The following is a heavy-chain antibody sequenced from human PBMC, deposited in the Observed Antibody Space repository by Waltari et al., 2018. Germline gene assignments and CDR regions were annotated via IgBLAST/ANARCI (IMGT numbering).Heavy chain of an antibody. J-gene: IGHJ4*02. D-gene: IGHD4-17*01. CDR3: AKVRDYGDYYFDY. Sequence: EVQLLESGGGLVQPGGSLRLSCAASGFTFSSYAMSWVRQAPGKGLEWVSAISGSGGSTYYADSVKGRFTISRDNSKNTLYLQMNSRRAEDTAVYYCAKVRDYGDYYFDYWGQGTLVTVSS. CDR1: GFTFSSYA. V-gene: IGHV3-23*01. CDR2: ISGSGGST.